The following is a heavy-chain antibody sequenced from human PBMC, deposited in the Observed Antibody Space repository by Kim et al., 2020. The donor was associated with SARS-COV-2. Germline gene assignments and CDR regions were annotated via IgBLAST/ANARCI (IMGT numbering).Heavy chain of an antibody. CDR1: GFTFSSYA. D-gene: IGHD3-22*01. CDR3: ATSFYDRFPRFDY. CDR2: ISGSGGST. Sequence: GGSLRLSCAASGFTFSSYAVSWVRQAPGKGLEWVAAISGSGGSTYYADSVKGRFTISRDNSKNTLYLQMNSLRAEDTAVYYCATSFYDRFPRFDYWGQGTLVTVSS. V-gene: IGHV3-23*01. J-gene: IGHJ4*02.